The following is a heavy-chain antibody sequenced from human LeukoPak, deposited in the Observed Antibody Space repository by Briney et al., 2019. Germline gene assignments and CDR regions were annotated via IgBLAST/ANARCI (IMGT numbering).Heavy chain of an antibody. J-gene: IGHJ3*02. D-gene: IGHD5-24*01. V-gene: IGHV4-59*08. CDR1: GGSFNGYY. CDR3: ARHVTISGPYDASDI. Sequence: PSETLSLTCAVHGGSFNGYYWSWIRQPPGKGLEWIGYIYYSGGTDYNPSLKSRVTISVDTSKNQFSLKLRSVTAADTAVYYCARHVTISGPYDASDIWGQGTMVTVSP. CDR2: IYYSGGT.